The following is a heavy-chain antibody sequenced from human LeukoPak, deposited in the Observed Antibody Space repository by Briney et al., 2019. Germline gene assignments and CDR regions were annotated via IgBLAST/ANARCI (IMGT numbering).Heavy chain of an antibody. Sequence: GGSLRLSCAASGFTFSTFAMSWVRQAPGKGLEWVSAISASDGSTYYADSMKGRFTISRDNSRNTLYLQMSTLRAEDTALYYSAKDGRVVARVLGYFDYWGQGTLVTVSS. CDR2: ISASDGST. CDR1: GFTFSTFA. CDR3: AKDGRVVARVLGYFDY. J-gene: IGHJ4*02. D-gene: IGHD3-22*01. V-gene: IGHV3-23*01.